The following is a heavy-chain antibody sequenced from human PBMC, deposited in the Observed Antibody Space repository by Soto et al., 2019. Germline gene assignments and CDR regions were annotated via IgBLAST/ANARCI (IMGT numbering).Heavy chain of an antibody. V-gene: IGHV3-9*01. CDR3: APIGVVVSFLES. CDR1: GFTFDDYA. Sequence: EVQLVESGGGFVQPGRSLRLSCAASGFTFDDYAIHWVRQGPGKGLEWVSGISWDSNIIGYTDSVKGRFIISRDNAKNSLDLQMNGLRPEDTALYYCAPIGVVVSFLESWGQGTPVTVSS. CDR2: ISWDSNII. D-gene: IGHD2-15*01. J-gene: IGHJ4*02.